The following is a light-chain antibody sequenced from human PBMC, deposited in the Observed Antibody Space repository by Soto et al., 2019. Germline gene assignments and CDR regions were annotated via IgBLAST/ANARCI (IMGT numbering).Light chain of an antibody. CDR3: QQYNNWPPIT. CDR2: YAS. V-gene: IGKV3-15*01. J-gene: IGKJ5*01. Sequence: EIMMTPSPATLSVSPGERATLSCMASQSVSNNLAWYHQKPGQAPRLLIFYASTRATGIPARFSGSGSGTEFTLTISSLQSEDFALYYCQQYNNWPPITFGQGTRLEI. CDR1: QSVSNN.